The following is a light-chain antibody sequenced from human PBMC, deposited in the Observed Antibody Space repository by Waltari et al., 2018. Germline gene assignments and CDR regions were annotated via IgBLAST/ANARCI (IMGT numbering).Light chain of an antibody. CDR3: SSYAGSNFVV. CDR2: EVS. J-gene: IGLJ2*01. V-gene: IGLV2-8*01. CDR1: SSDVGGYYY. Sequence: QSALAQPPPASGSPGQSVTISCTGTSSDVGGYYYVSWYQQHPGKAPKLMIYEVSKRPSGVPDRFSGSKSGNTASLTVSGLQAEDEAAYYCSSYAGSNFVVFGGGTKVTVL.